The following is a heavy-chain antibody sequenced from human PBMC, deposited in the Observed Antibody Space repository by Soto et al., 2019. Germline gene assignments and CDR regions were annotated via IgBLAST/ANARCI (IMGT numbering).Heavy chain of an antibody. D-gene: IGHD2-15*01. Sequence: SETLSLTCTVSGGSISSYYWSWIRQPPGKGLEWIGYIYYSGSTNYNPSLKSRVTISVDNAKNTLYLHMNSLRAEDTAVYYCVRDMQLWRLDSWGQGTLVTVS. V-gene: IGHV4-59*08. CDR2: IYYSGST. CDR3: VRDMQLWRLDS. J-gene: IGHJ4*02. CDR1: GGSISSYY.